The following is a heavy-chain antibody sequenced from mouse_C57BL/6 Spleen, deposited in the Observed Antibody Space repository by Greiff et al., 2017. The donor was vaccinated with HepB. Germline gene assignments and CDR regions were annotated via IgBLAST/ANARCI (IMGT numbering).Heavy chain of an antibody. D-gene: IGHD2-10*02. J-gene: IGHJ2*01. Sequence: QVQLQQSGAELVRPGTSVKMSCKASGYTFTNYWIGWAKQRPGHGLEWIGDIYPGGGYTNYNEKFKGKATLTADKSSSTAYMQFSSLTSEDSAIYYCARGYGNYQYYFDYWGQGTTLTVSS. CDR2: IYPGGGYT. CDR3: ARGYGNYQYYFDY. V-gene: IGHV1-63*01. CDR1: GYTFTNYW.